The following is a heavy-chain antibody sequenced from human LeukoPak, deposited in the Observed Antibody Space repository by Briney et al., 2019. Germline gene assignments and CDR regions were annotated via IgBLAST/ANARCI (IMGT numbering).Heavy chain of an antibody. V-gene: IGHV4-61*02. D-gene: IGHD2-2*01. CDR2: TYTSGST. CDR3: ARYSTSWDY. CDR1: GGSISSGSYY. J-gene: IGHJ4*02. Sequence: SETLSLTFTVSGGSISSGSYYWSWIRQPAGKGLEWIGRTYTSGSTNYNPSLKSRVTISVDTSKNQFSLRLTSVTAADTAVYYCARYSTSWDYWGQGTLVTVSS.